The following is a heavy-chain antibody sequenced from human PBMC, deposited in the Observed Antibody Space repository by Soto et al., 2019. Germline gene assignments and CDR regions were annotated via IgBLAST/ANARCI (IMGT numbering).Heavy chain of an antibody. CDR3: ARFYGDKDYFDH. CDR1: GNSITTGDYY. CDR2: IYNSGSA. V-gene: IGHV4-30-4*01. Sequence: PSETLSLTCIVLGNSITTGDYYWTWVLQSPGKGLEWIGYIYNSGSAHYNPSLTSLLTTSVDTSKNQFSLKLSSVSAADTAVYYCARFYGDKDYFDHWGVGSLVT. D-gene: IGHD4-17*01. J-gene: IGHJ4*02.